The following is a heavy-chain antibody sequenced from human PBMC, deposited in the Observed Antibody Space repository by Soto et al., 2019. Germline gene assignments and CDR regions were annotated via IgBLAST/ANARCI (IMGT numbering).Heavy chain of an antibody. J-gene: IGHJ4*02. CDR2: IIPILGIT. CDR3: ARGYCDDSSGYYYFDY. D-gene: IGHD3-22*01. CDR1: GGTFSSYA. Sequence: ASVKVSCKASGGTFSSYAISWVRQAPGQGLEWMGGIIPILGITNYAQKFQGRVTITADKSTSTACMELSSLRSENTAVYCCARGYCDDSSGYYYFDYWGQGTLVTVSS. V-gene: IGHV1-69*10.